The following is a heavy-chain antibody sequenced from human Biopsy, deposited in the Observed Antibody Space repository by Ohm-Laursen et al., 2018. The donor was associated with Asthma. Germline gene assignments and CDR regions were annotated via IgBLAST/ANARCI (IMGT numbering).Heavy chain of an antibody. D-gene: IGHD3-22*01. CDR2: ISWNSGNI. CDR3: EKSADYYDSTDYLDF. CDR1: GFSFDDCA. Sequence: SLRLSCAASGFSFDDCAMHWVRQAPGKGLEWVSSISWNSGNIDYAVSVKGRFTISRDNAKNSLYLQMQSLRPEDTAFYYCEKSADYYDSTDYLDFWGRGTLVTVSS. V-gene: IGHV3-9*01. J-gene: IGHJ4*01.